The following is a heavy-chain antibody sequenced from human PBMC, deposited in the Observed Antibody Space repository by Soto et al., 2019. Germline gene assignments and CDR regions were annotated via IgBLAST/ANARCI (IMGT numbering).Heavy chain of an antibody. J-gene: IGHJ4*02. CDR2: IYPGDSDT. CDR1: GYSFTSYC. D-gene: IGHD6-13*01. CDR3: ARLYPAAEAQGGSDY. Sequence: EVQLVQSGAEVKKPGESLKISCKGSGYSFTSYCIGWVRQMPEKGLEWMGIIYPGDSDTRYSPSFHGQVTISAVKSISTAYLQWSSLKASDTAMYYCARLYPAAEAQGGSDYWGKGTLVTVSS. V-gene: IGHV5-51*03.